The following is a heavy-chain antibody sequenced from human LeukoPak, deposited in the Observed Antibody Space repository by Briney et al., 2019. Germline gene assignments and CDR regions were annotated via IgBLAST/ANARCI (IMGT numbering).Heavy chain of an antibody. Sequence: SETLSLTCAVYGGSFSGYYWSWIRQPPGKGLEWIGEINHSGSTNYNPSLKSRVTISVDTSKNQFSLKLSSVTAADTAVYYCARCRYYDSSGYYLYYYYYYMDVWGKGTTVTVSS. CDR1: GGSFSGYY. CDR3: ARCRYYDSSGYYLYYYYYYMDV. J-gene: IGHJ6*03. D-gene: IGHD3-22*01. V-gene: IGHV4-34*01. CDR2: INHSGST.